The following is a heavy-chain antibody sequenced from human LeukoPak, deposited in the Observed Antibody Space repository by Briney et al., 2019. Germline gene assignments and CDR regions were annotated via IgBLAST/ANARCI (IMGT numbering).Heavy chain of an antibody. CDR1: GFTVSSNY. CDR2: IYSGGST. D-gene: IGHD6-19*01. V-gene: IGHV3-53*01. J-gene: IGHJ4*02. Sequence: GGSLRLSCAASGFTVSSNYVSWVRQAPGKGLEWVSLIYSGGSTYYADSVKGRFTTSRDNSKNTLYLQMNSLRAEDTAVYYCARVHSGWYTADYWGQGTLVTVSS. CDR3: ARVHSGWYTADY.